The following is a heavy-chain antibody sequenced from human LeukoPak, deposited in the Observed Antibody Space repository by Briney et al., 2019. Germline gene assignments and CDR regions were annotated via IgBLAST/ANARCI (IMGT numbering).Heavy chain of an antibody. CDR3: ARDRTQPRYCSGGSCYSNWFDP. V-gene: IGHV1-46*01. CDR2: INPSGGST. J-gene: IGHJ5*02. Sequence: ASVKVSCKASGYTFTSYYMHWVRQAPGQGLEWMGIINPSGGSTSYAQKFQGRVTMTRDTSTSTVYMELSSLRSEDTAVYYCARDRTQPRYCSGGSCYSNWFDPWRQGTLVTVSS. CDR1: GYTFTSYY. D-gene: IGHD2-15*01.